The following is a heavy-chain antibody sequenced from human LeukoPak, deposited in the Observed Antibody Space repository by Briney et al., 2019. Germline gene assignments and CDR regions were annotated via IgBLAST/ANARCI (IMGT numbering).Heavy chain of an antibody. V-gene: IGHV3-33*01. CDR1: GFTFRTYS. CDR3: ARDGAVGRPIDP. CDR2: IWFDGSKK. Sequence: PGTSLRLSCEGSGFTFRTYSMYWVRQAPGKGLEWVAVIWFDGSKKYYADSVKGRFTISRDDSKNTLYLYMNSLRADDTAVYYCARDGAVGRPIDPWGQGTLVTVSS. D-gene: IGHD3-10*01. J-gene: IGHJ5*02.